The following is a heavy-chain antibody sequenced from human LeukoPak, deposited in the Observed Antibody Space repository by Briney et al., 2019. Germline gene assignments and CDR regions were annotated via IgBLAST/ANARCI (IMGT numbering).Heavy chain of an antibody. V-gene: IGHV3-7*01. D-gene: IGHD3-10*01. Sequence: GRSLRLSCAASGFTFSTYWMSWVRQAPGKGLEWVANINPYGSEKYYVGSVKGRFTISRDNAKNSLYLQMNSLRAEDTAIYYCAKTYYYSSGNFWGQGTLVTVSS. CDR3: AKTYYYSSGNF. CDR2: INPYGSEK. J-gene: IGHJ4*02. CDR1: GFTFSTYW.